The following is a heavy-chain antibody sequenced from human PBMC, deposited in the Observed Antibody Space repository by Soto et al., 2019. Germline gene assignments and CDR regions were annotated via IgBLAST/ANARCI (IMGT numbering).Heavy chain of an antibody. CDR3: ARERKADPDY. V-gene: IGHV1-69*02. J-gene: IGHJ4*02. CDR2: IIPILGIA. Sequence: QVQLVQSGAEVKKPGSSVKVSCNASGGTFSSYTISWVRQAPGQGLEWMGRIIPILGIANYAQKFQGRVTITADKSTSTAYMELSSLRSEDTAVYYCARERKADPDYWGQGTLVTVSS. CDR1: GGTFSSYT.